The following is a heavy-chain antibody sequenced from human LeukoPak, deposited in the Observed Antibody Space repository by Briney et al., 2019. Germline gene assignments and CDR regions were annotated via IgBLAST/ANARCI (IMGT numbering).Heavy chain of an antibody. CDR1: GYSTSSGYY. CDR3: AREGCSSTSCYDHWFDP. Sequence: SETLSLTCAVSGYSTSSGYYWGWIRPPPGKGLEWIGIIYHSGSTYYNPSLKSRVTISVDTSKNQFSLKLSSVTAADTAVYYCAREGCSSTSCYDHWFDPWGQGTLVTVSS. D-gene: IGHD2-2*01. CDR2: IYHSGST. V-gene: IGHV4-38-2*02. J-gene: IGHJ5*02.